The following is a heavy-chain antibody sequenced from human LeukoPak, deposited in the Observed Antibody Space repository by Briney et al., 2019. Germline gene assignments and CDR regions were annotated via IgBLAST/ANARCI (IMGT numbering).Heavy chain of an antibody. D-gene: IGHD3-22*01. J-gene: IGHJ3*02. CDR3: ATYYYDSSGYPLSAFDI. Sequence: GESLKISCKGSGYDFANFWIGWVRQMPGKGLEWMGIIYPGDSDTRYSPSFQGQVTISADKSISTAYLQWSSLKASDTAMYYCATYYYDSSGYPLSAFDIWGQGTMVTVSS. CDR2: IYPGDSDT. V-gene: IGHV5-51*01. CDR1: GYDFANFW.